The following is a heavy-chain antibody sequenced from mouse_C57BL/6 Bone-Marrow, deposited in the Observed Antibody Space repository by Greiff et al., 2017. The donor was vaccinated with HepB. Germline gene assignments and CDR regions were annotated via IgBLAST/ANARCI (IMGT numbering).Heavy chain of an antibody. D-gene: IGHD1-1*01. CDR3: SITTVRYWYFDV. J-gene: IGHJ1*03. V-gene: IGHV1-55*01. CDR1: GYTFTSYW. Sequence: QVQLQQPGAELVKPGASVKMSCKASGYTFTSYWITWVKQRPGQGLEWIGDIYPGSGSTNYNEKFKSKATLTVDTSSSTAYMQLGSLTSEDSAVYYCSITTVRYWYFDVWGTGTTVTVSS. CDR2: IYPGSGST.